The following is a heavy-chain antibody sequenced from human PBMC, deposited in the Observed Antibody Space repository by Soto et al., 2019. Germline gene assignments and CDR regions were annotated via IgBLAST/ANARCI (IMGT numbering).Heavy chain of an antibody. J-gene: IGHJ5*02. D-gene: IGHD3-3*01. CDR1: GGSISSGGYS. V-gene: IGHV4-30-2*01. Sequence: KPSETLSLTCAVSGGSISSGGYSWSWIRQPPGKGLEWIGYIYHSGSTYYNPSLKSRVTISVDRSNNQFSLRLTSVTAADTAVYYCARGQRFSDWFDPWGQGTLVTVSS. CDR2: IYHSGST. CDR3: ARGQRFSDWFDP.